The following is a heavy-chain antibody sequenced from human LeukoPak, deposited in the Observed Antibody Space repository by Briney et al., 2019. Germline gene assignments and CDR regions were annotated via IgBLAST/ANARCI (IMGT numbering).Heavy chain of an antibody. CDR3: AKNSGSYYPNWYFDL. V-gene: IGHV3-23*01. Sequence: GGSLRLSCAASGFTFSSYAMSWVRQAPGKGLEWVSAISGSGGSTYYADSVKGRFTISRDNSKNTLYLQMNSLKAEDTAVYYCAKNSGSYYPNWYFDLWGRGTLVTVSS. D-gene: IGHD1-26*01. J-gene: IGHJ2*01. CDR2: ISGSGGST. CDR1: GFTFSSYA.